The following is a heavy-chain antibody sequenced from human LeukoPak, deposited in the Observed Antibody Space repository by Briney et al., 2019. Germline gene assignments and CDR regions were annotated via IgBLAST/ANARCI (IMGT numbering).Heavy chain of an antibody. Sequence: SVKVSCKASGGTFSSYAISWVRQAPGQGLEWMGGIIPIFGTANYAQKFQGRVTITTDEPTSTAYMELSSLRAEDTAVYYCAKDGVYEGSGYYSFDYWGQGTLVTVSS. V-gene: IGHV1-69*05. CDR2: IIPIFGTA. J-gene: IGHJ4*02. D-gene: IGHD3-22*01. CDR1: GGTFSSYA. CDR3: AKDGVYEGSGYYSFDY.